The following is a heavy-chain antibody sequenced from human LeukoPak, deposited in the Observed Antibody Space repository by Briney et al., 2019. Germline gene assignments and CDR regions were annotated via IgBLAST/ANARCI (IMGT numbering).Heavy chain of an antibody. CDR2: IGINGGTT. CDR1: GITLNNNA. V-gene: IGHV3-23*01. D-gene: IGHD3-10*01. Sequence: GESLRLSCAASGITLNNNAMSWVRQAPGKGPEWVSSIGINGGTTYYADSVKGRFTISRDNSKNTLYLQMNSLRAEDTAVYYCAKDLRSLYESGNYGWFDPWGQGALVTVSS. CDR3: AKDLRSLYESGNYGWFDP. J-gene: IGHJ5*02.